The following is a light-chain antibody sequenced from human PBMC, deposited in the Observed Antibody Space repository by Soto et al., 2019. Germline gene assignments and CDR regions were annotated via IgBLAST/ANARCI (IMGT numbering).Light chain of an antibody. CDR1: SSDVGGYDY. V-gene: IGLV2-14*01. CDR3: SSYSTSTPYL. Sequence: QSALTQPASVSGSPGQSITISCTRTSSDVGGYDYVSWYQLHPGKAPKLMVFEVSNRPSGVSYRFSGSKSGNTASLTISGLQAEDEADYFCSSYSTSTPYLFGTGTKV. CDR2: EVS. J-gene: IGLJ1*01.